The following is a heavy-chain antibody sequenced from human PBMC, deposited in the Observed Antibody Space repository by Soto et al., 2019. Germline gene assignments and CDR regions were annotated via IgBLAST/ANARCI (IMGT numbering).Heavy chain of an antibody. Sequence: SETLSLTCAVYGGSFSGYYWSWIRQPPGKGLEWIGEINHSGSTNYNPSLKSRVTISVDTSKNQFSLKLSSVTAADTAVYYCARDWVVRGVISPRPYYYYGMDVWGQGTTVTVSS. J-gene: IGHJ6*02. CDR1: GGSFSGYY. CDR3: ARDWVVRGVISPRPYYYYGMDV. V-gene: IGHV4-34*01. CDR2: INHSGST. D-gene: IGHD3-10*01.